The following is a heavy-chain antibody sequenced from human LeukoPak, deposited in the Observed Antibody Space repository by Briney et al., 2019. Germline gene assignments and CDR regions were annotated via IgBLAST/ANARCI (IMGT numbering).Heavy chain of an antibody. J-gene: IGHJ4*02. D-gene: IGHD3-22*01. V-gene: IGHV3-30*03. CDR2: ISYDGSNK. Sequence: GGSLRLSCAASGFTFSSYGMNGVRQAPGKGLEWVAVISYDGSNKYYADSVKGRFTISRDNSKNTLFVQMSSLRAEDTAVYYCARGEYYSDTSSYFDYWGQGTLATVSS. CDR1: GFTFSSYG. CDR3: ARGEYYSDTSSYFDY.